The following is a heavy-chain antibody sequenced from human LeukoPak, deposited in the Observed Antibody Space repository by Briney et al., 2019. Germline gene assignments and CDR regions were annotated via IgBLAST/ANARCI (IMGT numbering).Heavy chain of an antibody. D-gene: IGHD2/OR15-2a*01. J-gene: IGHJ4*02. CDR2: ISYDGSDK. CDR1: GFTFSTYD. Sequence: GGSLRLSCAASGFTFSTYDMHRVRQAPGKGLEWVAVISYDGSDKYYADSVKGRFTISRDNSKNTLYLQMNSLRAEDTAVYYCARGPDSMTSFDFWGQGTLVTVSS. CDR3: ARGPDSMTSFDF. V-gene: IGHV3-30*03.